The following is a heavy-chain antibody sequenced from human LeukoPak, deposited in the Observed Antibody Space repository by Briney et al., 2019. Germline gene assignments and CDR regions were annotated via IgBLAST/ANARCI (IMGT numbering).Heavy chain of an antibody. CDR1: GFTFSSYE. CDR2: ISSSGSSI. V-gene: IGHV3-48*03. Sequence: GGSLRLSCAASGFTFSSYEMNWVRQAPGKGLEWVSYISSSGSSIYYADSVKGRFTISRDNAKNSLYLQMNSLRAEDTAVYYCARRYCSSTSCTLDYWGQGALVTVSS. J-gene: IGHJ4*02. D-gene: IGHD2-2*01. CDR3: ARRYCSSTSCTLDY.